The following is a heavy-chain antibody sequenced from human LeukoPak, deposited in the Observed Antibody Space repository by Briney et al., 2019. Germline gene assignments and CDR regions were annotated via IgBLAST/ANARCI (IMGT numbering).Heavy chain of an antibody. CDR3: ARGSIVGAKTLGFGAFDI. CDR2: INPSGGSR. J-gene: IGHJ3*02. Sequence: ASVKVSCKASGCTFTSYYMHWVRQAPGRGLEWMGIINPSGGSRSYAQKFQGRVTMTRDTSTSTVYMELSSLRSEDTAVYYCARGSIVGAKTLGFGAFDIWGQGTMVTVSS. V-gene: IGHV1-46*01. D-gene: IGHD1-26*01. CDR1: GCTFTSYY.